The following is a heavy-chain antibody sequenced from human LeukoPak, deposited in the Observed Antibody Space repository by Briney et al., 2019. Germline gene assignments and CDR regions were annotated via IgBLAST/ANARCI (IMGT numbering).Heavy chain of an antibody. CDR2: IRYDGSNK. CDR3: VKDFGSWGTPFDY. Sequence: GGSLRLSCAASGFTFSSHGMHWVRQAPGKGLEWVAFIRYDGSNKYYADSVKGRFTISRDNSKNTLYLQLNSLRPEDTALYYCVKDFGSWGTPFDYWGQGTLVTVSS. J-gene: IGHJ4*02. CDR1: GFTFSSHG. V-gene: IGHV3-30*02. D-gene: IGHD1-26*01.